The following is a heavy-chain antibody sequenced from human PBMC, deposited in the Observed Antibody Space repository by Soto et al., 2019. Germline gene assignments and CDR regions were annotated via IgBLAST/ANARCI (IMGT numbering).Heavy chain of an antibody. CDR3: ARLTRNPTTVTTNFDY. CDR1: GYSFTSYW. CDR2: IYPGDSDT. J-gene: IGHJ4*02. Sequence: RGESLKISCKGSGYSFTSYWIGWVRQMPGKGLEWMGIIYPGDSDTRYSPSFQGQVTISADKSISTAYLQWSSLKASDTAMYYCARLTRNPTTVTTNFDYWGQGTLVTVSS. D-gene: IGHD4-17*01. V-gene: IGHV5-51*01.